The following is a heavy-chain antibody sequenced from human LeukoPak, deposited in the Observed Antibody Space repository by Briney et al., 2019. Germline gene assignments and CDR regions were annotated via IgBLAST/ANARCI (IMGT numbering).Heavy chain of an antibody. Sequence: GGSLRLSCAASGFTFSSYEMNWVRQAPGKGLEWVSYISSSSSTIYYADSVKGRFTISRDNAKNSLYLQMNSLRAEDTAVYYCARIVSRKRDGYNHFDYWGQGTLVTVSS. J-gene: IGHJ4*02. CDR2: ISSSSSTI. CDR3: ARIVSRKRDGYNHFDY. D-gene: IGHD5-24*01. V-gene: IGHV3-48*01. CDR1: GFTFSSYE.